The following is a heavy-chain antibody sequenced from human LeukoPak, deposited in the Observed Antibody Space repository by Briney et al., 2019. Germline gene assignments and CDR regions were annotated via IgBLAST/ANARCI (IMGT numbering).Heavy chain of an antibody. V-gene: IGHV3-53*01. CDR3: ASFSLEWFTFDY. Sequence: PGGSLRLSCAASGFTVSHNYMSWVRQAPGKGLEWVSVIYSGGSTYYADSVKGRFTISRDNSKNTLYLQMNSLRVEDTAVYYCASFSLEWFTFDYWGPGTLVTASS. CDR2: IYSGGST. CDR1: GFTVSHNY. J-gene: IGHJ4*02. D-gene: IGHD3-3*01.